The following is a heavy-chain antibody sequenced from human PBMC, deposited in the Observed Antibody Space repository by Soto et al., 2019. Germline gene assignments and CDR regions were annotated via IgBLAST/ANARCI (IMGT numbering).Heavy chain of an antibody. J-gene: IGHJ3*02. CDR1: GGTFSSYA. CDR2: SIPIFGTA. CDR3: ARGGDSSGYAQGDAFDI. V-gene: IGHV1-69*01. Sequence: QVQLVQSGAEVKKPGSSVKVSCKASGGTFSSYAISWVRQAPGQGLEWMGGSIPIFGTANYAQKFQGRVTITADESTSTAYMELSSLRSEDTAVYYCARGGDSSGYAQGDAFDIWGQGTMVTVSS. D-gene: IGHD3-22*01.